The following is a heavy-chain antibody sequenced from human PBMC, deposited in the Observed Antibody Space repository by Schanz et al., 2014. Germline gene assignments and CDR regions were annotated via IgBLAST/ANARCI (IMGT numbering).Heavy chain of an antibody. CDR3: ARDFRGCGPHLDY. CDR1: GFTFSSYD. D-gene: IGHD6-19*01. Sequence: QVQLVESGGGVVQPGRSLRLSCVASGFTFSSYDVFWVRQAPGKGLEWVAILWHDGSKKYYADSVKGRFTVSRDNSKSTLYLQLNSLKAEDTAVYYCARDFRGCGPHLDYWGQGSLVTVSS. J-gene: IGHJ4*02. CDR2: LWHDGSKK. V-gene: IGHV3-33*01.